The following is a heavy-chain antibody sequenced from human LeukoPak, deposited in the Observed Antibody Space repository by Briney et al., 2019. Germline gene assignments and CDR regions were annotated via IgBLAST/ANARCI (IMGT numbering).Heavy chain of an antibody. CDR2: IYCSGST. CDR1: GDSISTYY. CDR3: ARHLDIAASGTFDY. V-gene: IGHV4-59*08. J-gene: IGHJ4*02. Sequence: SETLSPTCTVSGDSISTYYWSWIRQPPGKGLEWIGYIYCSGSTNYKPSLKSRVTISVDTSKNQFSLKLTSVTAADAAVYYCARHLDIAASGTFDYWGQGTLVTVSS. D-gene: IGHD6-13*01.